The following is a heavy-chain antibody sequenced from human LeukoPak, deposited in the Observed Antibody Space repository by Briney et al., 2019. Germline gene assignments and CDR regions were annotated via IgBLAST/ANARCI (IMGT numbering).Heavy chain of an antibody. V-gene: IGHV1-8*03. D-gene: IGHD2-21*01. CDR1: GYTFTSYD. CDR2: MNPNSGNK. J-gene: IGHJ1*01. Sequence: ASVTVSCKASGYTFTSYDINWVRQATGQGLEWMGWMNPNSGNKGYAQKFQGRVTITRNTSISTAYMELSSLRSEDTAVYYCARAASPGLLEYFQHWGQGTLVTVSS. CDR3: ARAASPGLLEYFQH.